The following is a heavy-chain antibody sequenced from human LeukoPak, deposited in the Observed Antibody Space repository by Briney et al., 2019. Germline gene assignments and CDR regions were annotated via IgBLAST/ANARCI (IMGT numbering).Heavy chain of an antibody. CDR3: AKDTSVARYCTNDICSPFDY. J-gene: IGHJ4*02. CDR2: ISGSGGDT. Sequence: LGGSLRLSCAASGFTFSSYAMSWVRPAPGKGLQWVSAISGSGGDTYDADSVKGRFTISRDNSKNTLYLQMNSLRAEDTAVYYCAKDTSVARYCTNDICSPFDYWGQGTLVTVSS. D-gene: IGHD2-8*01. V-gene: IGHV3-23*01. CDR1: GFTFSSYA.